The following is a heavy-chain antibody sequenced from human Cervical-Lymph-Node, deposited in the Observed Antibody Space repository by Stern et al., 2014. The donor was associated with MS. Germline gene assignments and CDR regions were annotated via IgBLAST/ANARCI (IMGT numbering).Heavy chain of an antibody. CDR2: ITPIFNSA. Sequence: QVQLVQSGAEVKKPGSSVKVSCKASGDTFTDYAISWVRQAPGQGPEWMGGITPIFNSADYAQKFQGRLTITADKSRSTAYMELSSLTSEDTAVYYCVREVGSLAMDVWGQGTTVIVSS. CDR1: GDTFTDYA. J-gene: IGHJ6*01. CDR3: VREVGSLAMDV. D-gene: IGHD1-1*01. V-gene: IGHV1-69*06.